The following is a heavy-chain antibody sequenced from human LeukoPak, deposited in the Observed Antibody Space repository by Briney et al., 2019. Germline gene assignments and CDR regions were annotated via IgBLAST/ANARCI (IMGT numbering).Heavy chain of an antibody. CDR2: ISGSGGST. J-gene: IGHJ4*02. CDR3: ARASLYDNSAYYLDY. Sequence: GGSLSLSCAASGFTFSSYAMSWVRQAPGKGLEWVSAISGSGGSTYYADSVKGRFTISRDNSKNTLYLQMNSLRAEDTALYYCARASLYDNSAYYLDYWGQGTLVTVSS. V-gene: IGHV3-23*01. D-gene: IGHD3-22*01. CDR1: GFTFSSYA.